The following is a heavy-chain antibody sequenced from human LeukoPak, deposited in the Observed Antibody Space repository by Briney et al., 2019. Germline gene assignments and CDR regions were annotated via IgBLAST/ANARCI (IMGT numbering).Heavy chain of an antibody. D-gene: IGHD5-18*01. CDR3: ARGKRGYSYGRHYNWFDP. CDR2: INHSGST. Sequence: SSETLSLTCAVYGGSFSGYYWSWIRQPPGKGLEWIGEINHSGSTNYNPSLKSQVTISVDTSKNQFSLKLSSVTAADTAVYYCARGKRGYSYGRHYNWFDPWGQGTLVTVSS. V-gene: IGHV4-34*01. CDR1: GGSFSGYY. J-gene: IGHJ5*02.